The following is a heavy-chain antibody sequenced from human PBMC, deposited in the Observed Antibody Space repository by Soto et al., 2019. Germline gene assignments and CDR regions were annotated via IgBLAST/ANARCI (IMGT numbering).Heavy chain of an antibody. J-gene: IGHJ4*02. CDR2: ISHDGHA. V-gene: IGHV4-39*02. CDR3: AREGDCSSTSCYTSPYDY. D-gene: IGHD2-2*02. Sequence: SETLSLTCSVLDDSISDSRYYWGWIRQSPEKGLEWIGSISHDGHAYYNPPLKSRVTLSADTSPNQFSLKLSSVTAADTAVYYCAREGDCSSTSCYTSPYDYWGQGTLVTVSS. CDR1: DDSISDSRYY.